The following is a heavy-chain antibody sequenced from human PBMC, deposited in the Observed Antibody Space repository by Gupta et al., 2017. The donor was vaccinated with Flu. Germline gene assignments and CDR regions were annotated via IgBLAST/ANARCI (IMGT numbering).Heavy chain of an antibody. CDR3: ARVQGCSSPTCYTGGADY. D-gene: IGHD2-2*02. Sequence: FPGYSMHWVRQAPGQGLEWMGRITPNSGDTNYAQKFQGRVTMTRDTSISTVYMELNRLRSDDTAVYYCARVQGCSSPTCYTGGADYWGQGTLVTVSS. CDR2: ITPNSGDT. J-gene: IGHJ4*02. CDR1: FPGYS. V-gene: IGHV1-2*06.